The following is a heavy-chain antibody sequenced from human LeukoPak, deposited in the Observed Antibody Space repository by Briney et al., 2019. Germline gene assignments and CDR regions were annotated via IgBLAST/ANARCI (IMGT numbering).Heavy chain of an antibody. CDR1: GYNFTSYD. V-gene: IGHV1-8*01. CDR3: ARPSGNCGGDCYRLSY. Sequence: ASVKVSCKASGYNFTSYDINWVRQATGQGLEWMGWMNPNSGNTGYAQKFQGRLTMTRNTSISIAYMELSSLTSEDTAVYYCARPSGNCGGDCYRLSYWGQGALVTVS. D-gene: IGHD2-21*02. J-gene: IGHJ4*02. CDR2: MNPNSGNT.